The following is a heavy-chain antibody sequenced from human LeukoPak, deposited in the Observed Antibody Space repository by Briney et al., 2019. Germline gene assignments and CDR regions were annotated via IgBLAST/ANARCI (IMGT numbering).Heavy chain of an antibody. V-gene: IGHV4-61*02. CDR2: IYTSGRT. CDR3: AREYRAMVRGVIITPYYYYMDV. Sequence: SETLSLTCTVSGGSISSGSYYWSWIRQPAGKGLEWIGRIYTSGRTNYNPSLKSRVTISLDTSKNQFSLKLSSVTAADTAVYYCAREYRAMVRGVIITPYYYYMDVWGKGTTVTISS. D-gene: IGHD3-10*01. J-gene: IGHJ6*03. CDR1: GGSISSGSYY.